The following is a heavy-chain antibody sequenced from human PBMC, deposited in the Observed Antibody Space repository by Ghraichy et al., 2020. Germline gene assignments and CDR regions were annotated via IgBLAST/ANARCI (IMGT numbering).Heavy chain of an antibody. CDR1: GGSFSGYY. V-gene: IGHV4-34*01. Sequence: SETLSLTCAVYGGSFSGYYWSWIRQPPGKGLEWIGEINHSGSTNYNPSLKSRVTISVATSKNQFSLKLSSVTAADTAVYYCARLNYGSGSYFKYWGQGTLVTVSS. D-gene: IGHD3-10*01. CDR3: ARLNYGSGSYFKY. CDR2: INHSGST. J-gene: IGHJ4*02.